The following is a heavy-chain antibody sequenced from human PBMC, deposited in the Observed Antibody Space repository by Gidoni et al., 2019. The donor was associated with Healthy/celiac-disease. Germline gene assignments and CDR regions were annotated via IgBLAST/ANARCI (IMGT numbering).Heavy chain of an antibody. Sequence: QVQLVESGGGLVKPGGSLRRSCAASGFPFSAYYMSWIRQAPGKGLEWVSYISSSSSYTNYADSVKGRFTISRDNAKNSLYLQMNSLRAEDTAVYYCARAKTTVTTYRDAGNDAFDIWGQGTMVTVSS. CDR3: ARAKTTVTTYRDAGNDAFDI. D-gene: IGHD4-17*01. CDR1: GFPFSAYY. V-gene: IGHV3-11*05. J-gene: IGHJ3*02. CDR2: ISSSSSYT.